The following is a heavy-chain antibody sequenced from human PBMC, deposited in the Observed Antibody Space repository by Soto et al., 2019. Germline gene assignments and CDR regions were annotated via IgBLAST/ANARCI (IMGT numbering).Heavy chain of an antibody. CDR2: IYWDDDK. Sequence: QITLKESGPTLVKPTQTLALTCTFSGFSLTTGGVGVGWIRQPPGKALEWLALIYWDDDKRYSPSLTSRLTITKATSRNQVVLTMTNMAPVDTATYFCARAQWFGDPFDYWGQGTPVTVSS. V-gene: IGHV2-5*02. CDR1: GFSLTTGGVG. CDR3: ARAQWFGDPFDY. J-gene: IGHJ4*02. D-gene: IGHD3-10*01.